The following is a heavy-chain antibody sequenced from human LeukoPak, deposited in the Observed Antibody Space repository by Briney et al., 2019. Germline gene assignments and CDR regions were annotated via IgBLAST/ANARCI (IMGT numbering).Heavy chain of an antibody. CDR1: GFTFTSYW. J-gene: IGHJ4*02. CDR2: INNDGSST. V-gene: IGHV3-74*01. CDR3: VRGEAHDS. D-gene: IGHD1-26*01. Sequence: GGSLRLSCTASGFTFTSYWMQWVRQAPGEGLGWVSCINNDGSSTNYADSVKGRFTISRDNSKNTVYLQMDSLRTEDTAVYYCVRGEAHDSWGQGIQVTVSS.